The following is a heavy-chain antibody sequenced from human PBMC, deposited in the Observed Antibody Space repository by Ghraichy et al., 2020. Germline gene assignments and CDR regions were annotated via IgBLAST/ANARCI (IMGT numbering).Heavy chain of an antibody. V-gene: IGHV3-11*06. Sequence: GGSLRLSCVASGFTFSDFYMSWFRQAPGKGLEWVSHINKRSSYANYADSVKGRFTISRDNARNSLFLQMNSLRAEDTAVYFCARENWGTLSWGQGTLVTVSS. CDR1: GFTFSDFY. J-gene: IGHJ4*02. D-gene: IGHD7-27*01. CDR2: INKRSSYA. CDR3: ARENWGTLS.